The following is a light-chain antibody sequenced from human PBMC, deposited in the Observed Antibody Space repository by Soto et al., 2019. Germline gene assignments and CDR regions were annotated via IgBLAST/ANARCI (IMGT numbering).Light chain of an antibody. J-gene: IGLJ1*01. CDR3: SSFTSSSTLV. Sequence: QSVLTQPASVSASPGQSITISRTGTSSDVGGYNYVSWYQQHPGKAPKLMIYEVSNRPSGVSNRFSGSKSGNTASLTISGLQAEDEADYYCSSFTSSSTLVFGTGTKVPVL. CDR1: SSDVGGYNY. V-gene: IGLV2-14*01. CDR2: EVS.